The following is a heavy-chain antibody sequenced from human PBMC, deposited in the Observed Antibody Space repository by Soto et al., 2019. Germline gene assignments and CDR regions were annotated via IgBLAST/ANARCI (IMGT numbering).Heavy chain of an antibody. V-gene: IGHV1-69*06. CDR3: ARESSEYSGSSRDYYSGMDV. Sequence: QVQLVQSGAEVKKPGSSVKVSCKASGGTFSSYAISWVRQAPGQGLEWMGGIIPIFGTANYAQKFQGRVTITADKSTSTAYMELSSLRSEDTAVYYCARESSEYSGSSRDYYSGMDVWGQGPTVPVSS. CDR1: GGTFSSYA. CDR2: IIPIFGTA. D-gene: IGHD6-6*01. J-gene: IGHJ6*02.